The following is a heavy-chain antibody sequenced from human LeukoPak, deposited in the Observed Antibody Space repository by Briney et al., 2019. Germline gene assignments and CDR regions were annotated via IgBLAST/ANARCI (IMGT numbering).Heavy chain of an antibody. V-gene: IGHV4-59*01. CDR3: ARDRGGSGSFWFDP. CDR2: IYYSGST. D-gene: IGHD3-10*01. CDR1: GGSISSYY. J-gene: IGHJ5*02. Sequence: SETLSLTCTVSGGSISSYYWSWIRQPPGKGLEGIGYIYYSGSTNYNPSLKSRVTISVDTSKNQFSLKLSSVTAADTAVYYCARDRGGSGSFWFDPWGQGTLVIVSS.